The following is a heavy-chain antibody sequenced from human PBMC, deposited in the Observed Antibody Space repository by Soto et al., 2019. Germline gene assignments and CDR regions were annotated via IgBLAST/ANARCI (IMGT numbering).Heavy chain of an antibody. D-gene: IGHD3-10*01. CDR2: IYWDDDK. J-gene: IGHJ4*02. CDR1: GFSLSTSGVG. V-gene: IGHV2-5*02. Sequence: QITLKESGPTLVKPTQTLTLTCTFSGFSLSTSGVGVGWIRQPPGKALEWLALIYWDDDKRYSPSLKSRLTINKDTSKNQVVLTMTNMDPVDTATYYCAHSLWFGWDTFYFDYWGQGTLVTVSS. CDR3: AHSLWFGWDTFYFDY.